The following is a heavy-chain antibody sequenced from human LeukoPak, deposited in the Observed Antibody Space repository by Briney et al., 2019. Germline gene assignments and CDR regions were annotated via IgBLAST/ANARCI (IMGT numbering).Heavy chain of an antibody. D-gene: IGHD2-15*01. J-gene: IGHJ4*02. V-gene: IGHV4-39*07. CDR3: SRDNRVVVAATKAYYFDY. Sequence: PSETLSLTCTVSGCSISSSSYYWGWIRQPPGKGLEWIGSISHSGSTYYNPSLKRRVNISVDTSKNQFSLKQSSGTAADTAVYYCSRDNRVVVAATKAYYFDYWGQGTLVTVSS. CDR1: GCSISSSSYY. CDR2: ISHSGST.